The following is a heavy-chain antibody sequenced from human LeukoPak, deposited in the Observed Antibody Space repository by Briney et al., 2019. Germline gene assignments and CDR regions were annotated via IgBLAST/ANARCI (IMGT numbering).Heavy chain of an antibody. CDR2: IYHSGST. D-gene: IGHD3-22*01. J-gene: IGHJ4*02. Sequence: SETLFLTCSVPGDSISKPYYWGWIRQPPGKGLEWIGSIYHSGSTYYNPSLTSRVTMSVDTSKNQFSLKLNSVTAADTAVYYCARVSGDTSGFIRYSGQGTLVTVSS. V-gene: IGHV4-38-2*02. CDR3: ARVSGDTSGFIRY. CDR1: GDSISKPYY.